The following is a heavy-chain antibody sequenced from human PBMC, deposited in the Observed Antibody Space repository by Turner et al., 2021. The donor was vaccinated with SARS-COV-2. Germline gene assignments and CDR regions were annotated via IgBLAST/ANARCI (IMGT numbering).Heavy chain of an antibody. CDR2: SSGTTTTI. V-gene: IGHV3-48*01. D-gene: IGHD3-3*01. Sequence: EVQLVESGGGLVQPGGPLRLSCAASGFTLSTYSMSGVRQAPGKGPEWVSYSSGTTTTIYYADSVKGRFTISRDNAKNSLYLQMNNLRAEDTAMYYCAREHYDFWSGYFYWGQGTLVTVSS. CDR3: AREHYDFWSGYFY. J-gene: IGHJ4*02. CDR1: GFTLSTYS.